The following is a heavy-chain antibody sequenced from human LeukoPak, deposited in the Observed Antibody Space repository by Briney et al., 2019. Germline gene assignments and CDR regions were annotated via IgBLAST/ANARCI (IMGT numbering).Heavy chain of an antibody. V-gene: IGHV1-2*02. CDR1: GYTFTGYY. D-gene: IGHD6-13*01. CDR2: INPNSGGT. CDR3: ARDPGGSSSRLFDY. J-gene: IGHJ4*02. Sequence: GASVKVSCKASGYTFTGYYMHWVRQAPGQGLEWMGWINPNSGGTNYAQKFQGRGTMTRDTSISTAYMELSRLRSDDTAVYYCARDPGGSSSRLFDYWGQGTLVTVSS.